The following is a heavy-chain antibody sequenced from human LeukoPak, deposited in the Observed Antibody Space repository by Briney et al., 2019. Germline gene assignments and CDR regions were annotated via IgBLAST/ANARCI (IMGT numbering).Heavy chain of an antibody. Sequence: PGGSLRLSCAASGFTFSSYSINWVRQAPGKGLEWVSYISSGYPTIYYADSVKGRFTISRDNAKNSLYLQMNSLRAEDTAVYYCARDSNSSSWYSLYYYYYMDVWGKGTTVTVSS. J-gene: IGHJ6*03. V-gene: IGHV3-48*01. CDR1: GFTFSSYS. CDR2: ISSGYPTI. CDR3: ARDSNSSSWYSLYYYYYMDV. D-gene: IGHD6-13*01.